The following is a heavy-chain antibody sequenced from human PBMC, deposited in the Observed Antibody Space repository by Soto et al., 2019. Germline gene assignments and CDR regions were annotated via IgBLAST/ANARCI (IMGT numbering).Heavy chain of an antibody. CDR2: INHSGST. D-gene: IGHD6-19*01. CDR3: ARGVSSGLKNYYYYYGMDV. V-gene: IGHV4-34*01. Sequence: PSETLSLTCAVYGGSFSGYYWSWIRQPPGKGLEWIGEINHSGSTNYNPSLKSRVTISVDTSKNQFSLRLSSVTAADTAVYYCARGVSSGLKNYYYYYGMDVWGQGSTVTVSS. J-gene: IGHJ6*02. CDR1: GGSFSGYY.